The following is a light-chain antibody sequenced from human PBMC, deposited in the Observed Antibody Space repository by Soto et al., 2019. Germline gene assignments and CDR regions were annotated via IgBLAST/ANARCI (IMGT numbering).Light chain of an antibody. V-gene: IGLV2-8*01. CDR3: SSYEGSNRV. J-gene: IGLJ2*01. Sequence: QSALTQPPSASGSPGQSVTISCTGTSSDVGGYNYVSWYQQHPGKAPKLMIYEVSTRPSGVPDRFSGSESGSTASLTVSGLQAEDEADYYCSSYEGSNRVFGGGTKVTVL. CDR1: SSDVGGYNY. CDR2: EVS.